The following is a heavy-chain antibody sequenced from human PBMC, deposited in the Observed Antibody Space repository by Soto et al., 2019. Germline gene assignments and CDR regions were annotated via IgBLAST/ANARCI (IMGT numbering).Heavy chain of an antibody. CDR3: TRGPPSVQWCDP. Sequence: PSETLSLTCTVSGGAVSSGTYYWSWIRQPPGKGLERIGHIYFTGSTNYNPSLKSRVTMSLDTSRNQFSLKLSSVTAADTAGYYCTRGPPSVQWCDPWGLRTLVTVSS. V-gene: IGHV4-61*01. CDR1: GGAVSSGTYY. J-gene: IGHJ5*02. CDR2: IYFTGST. D-gene: IGHD6-6*01.